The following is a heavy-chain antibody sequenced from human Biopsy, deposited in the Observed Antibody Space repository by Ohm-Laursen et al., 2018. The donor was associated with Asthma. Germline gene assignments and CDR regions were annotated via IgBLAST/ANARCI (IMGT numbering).Heavy chain of an antibody. J-gene: IGHJ4*02. CDR2: VYYSGST. CDR1: GGSINNFY. CDR3: ARGIDRVTGLLDHFDS. D-gene: IGHD2-21*02. V-gene: IGHV4-59*01. Sequence: GTLSLTYTVSGGSINNFYWSWIRQPPGKGLESIGHVYYSGSTNYNPSLKSRVTISIDASKNQFSLKLTSVTAADTAVYYCARGIDRVTGLLDHFDSWGQVTLVTVSS.